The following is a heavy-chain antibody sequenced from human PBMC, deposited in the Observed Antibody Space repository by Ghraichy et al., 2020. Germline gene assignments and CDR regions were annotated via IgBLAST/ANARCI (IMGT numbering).Heavy chain of an antibody. CDR1: GGSFSGYY. V-gene: IGHV4-34*01. Sequence: SQTLSLTCAVYGGSFSGYYWSWIRQPPGKGLEWIGEINHSGSTNYNPSLKSRVTISVDTSKNQFSLKLSSVTAADTAVYYCARGRGWGGDFWSGYYWPYYFDYWGQGTLVTVSS. CDR3: ARGRGWGGDFWSGYYWPYYFDY. J-gene: IGHJ4*02. CDR2: INHSGST. D-gene: IGHD3-3*01.